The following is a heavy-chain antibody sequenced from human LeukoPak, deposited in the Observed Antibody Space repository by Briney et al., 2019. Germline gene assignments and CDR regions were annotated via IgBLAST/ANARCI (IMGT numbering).Heavy chain of an antibody. J-gene: IGHJ4*02. Sequence: SVKVSCKASGGTFSSYAISWVRQAPGQGLEWMGGIILIFGTANYAQKFPGRVTITADKSTSTAYMELSSLRSEDTAVYYCARGLLYSSSWYGVYFDYWGQGTLVTVSS. D-gene: IGHD6-13*01. CDR3: ARGLLYSSSWYGVYFDY. CDR1: GGTFSSYA. V-gene: IGHV1-69*06. CDR2: IILIFGTA.